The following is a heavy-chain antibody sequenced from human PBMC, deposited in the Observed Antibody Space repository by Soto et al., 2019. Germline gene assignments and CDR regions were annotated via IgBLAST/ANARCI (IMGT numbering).Heavy chain of an antibody. Sequence: ASVKVSCKASGYTFIRYGISWVRQAPGQGLEWMGWISTHNGNTYYAQNFQGRVTMTSDTPTSTAYMELSSLRSEDTAVYYCGRTLYGDNVDYWGQGTLVTVSS. V-gene: IGHV1-18*01. CDR3: GRTLYGDNVDY. CDR1: GYTFIRYG. D-gene: IGHD4-17*01. CDR2: ISTHNGNT. J-gene: IGHJ4*02.